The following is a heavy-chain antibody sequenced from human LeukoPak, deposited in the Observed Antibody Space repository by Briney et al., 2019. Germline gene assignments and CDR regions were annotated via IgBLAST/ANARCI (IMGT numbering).Heavy chain of an antibody. J-gene: IGHJ5*02. CDR3: ARDLWYCSSTSYHSGFDP. D-gene: IGHD2-2*01. V-gene: IGHV3-21*01. CDR2: ISSSSSYI. Sequence: GGSLRLSCAASGFTFSSYWISWVRQAPGKGLEWGSSISSSSSYIYYADSVKGRFTISRDNAKNSLYLQMNSLRAEDTAVYYCARDLWYCSSTSYHSGFDPWGRGTLVTVSS. CDR1: GFTFSSYW.